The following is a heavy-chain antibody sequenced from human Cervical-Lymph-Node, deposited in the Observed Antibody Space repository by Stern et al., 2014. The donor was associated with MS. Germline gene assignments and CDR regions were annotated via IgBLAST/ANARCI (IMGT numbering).Heavy chain of an antibody. J-gene: IGHJ4*02. CDR2: LYPGDSDT. V-gene: IGHV5-51*01. Sequence: EVQLVESGAEVKKPGESMKISCKGSGYSFTANWIAWVRQMPGKGLAWMGILYPGDSDTRYSPSFQGQVTISADKSISTAYLQWSSLKASDTAMYYCARDYGDYAFDYWGQGTLVTVSS. CDR1: GYSFTANW. CDR3: ARDYGDYAFDY. D-gene: IGHD4-17*01.